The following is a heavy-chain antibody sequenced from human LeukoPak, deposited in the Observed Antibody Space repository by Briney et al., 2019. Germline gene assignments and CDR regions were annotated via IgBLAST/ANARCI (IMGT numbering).Heavy chain of an antibody. J-gene: IGHJ4*02. CDR3: ARRYYYNLGSFPFDC. V-gene: IGHV4-34*01. D-gene: IGHD3-10*01. CDR1: GGPFSGYF. CDR2: IHNSGTT. Sequence: KPSETLSLTCAVSGGPFSGYFWSWIRQSSGKGLEWIGEIHNSGTTNYNPSLNSRVTISEDTSKNQFYLNLSSVTAADTAVYYCARRYYYNLGSFPFDCWGQGTLVTVSS.